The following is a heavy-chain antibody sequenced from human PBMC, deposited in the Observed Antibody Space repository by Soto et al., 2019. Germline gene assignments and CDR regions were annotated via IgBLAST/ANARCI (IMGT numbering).Heavy chain of an antibody. CDR3: ARDVNRNFDY. J-gene: IGHJ4*02. Sequence: SQTLSLTCAISGDSVSSNGATWNWIRQSPSRGLEWLGRTYHRSDWYNDYAVSVESRITIKPDTSKNQFSLHLNSVTPEDTALYYCARDVNRNFDYWGQGTLVTVSS. CDR2: TYHRSDWYN. V-gene: IGHV6-1*01. D-gene: IGHD3-16*02. CDR1: GDSVSSNGAT.